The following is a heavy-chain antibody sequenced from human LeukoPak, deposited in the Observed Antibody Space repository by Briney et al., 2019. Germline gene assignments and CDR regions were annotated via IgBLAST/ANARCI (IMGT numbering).Heavy chain of an antibody. D-gene: IGHD5-18*01. V-gene: IGHV3-23*01. Sequence: GGSLRLSCAASGFTFSSYAMSWVRQAPGKGLEWVSTISGSGGSTYYADSVKGRFTISRDNSKNTLYLQMNSLRAEDTAVYYCAKVISSYSYGYYYYGMDVWGQGTTVTVSS. CDR3: AKVISSYSYGYYYYGMDV. J-gene: IGHJ6*02. CDR2: ISGSGGST. CDR1: GFTFSSYA.